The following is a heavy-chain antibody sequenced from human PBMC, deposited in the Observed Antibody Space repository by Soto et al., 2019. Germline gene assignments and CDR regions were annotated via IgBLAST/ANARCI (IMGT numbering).Heavy chain of an antibody. V-gene: IGHV1-3*01. J-gene: IGHJ3*02. CDR2: INAGNGNT. CDR1: GYTFTSYA. CDR3: ARFPAYCGGDCLHAFDI. D-gene: IGHD2-21*02. Sequence: ASVKVSCKASGYTFTSYAMHWVRQAPGQRLEWMGWINAGNGNTKYSQKFQGRVTITRDTSASTAYMELSSLRSEDTAVYYCARFPAYCGGDCLHAFDIWGQGTMVTVSS.